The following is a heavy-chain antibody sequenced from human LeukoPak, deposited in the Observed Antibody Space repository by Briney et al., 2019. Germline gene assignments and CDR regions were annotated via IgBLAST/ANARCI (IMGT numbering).Heavy chain of an antibody. CDR3: ARGSARDGYNVDY. J-gene: IGHJ4*02. V-gene: IGHV4-39*01. CDR1: GGSISSSSYY. CDR2: IYYTGST. Sequence: SETLSLTCIVSGGSISSSSYYWGWIRQPPGKGLEWIGSIYYTGSTYYNPSLKSRVTISVDTSKNQFSLKLSSVTAADTAVYYCARGSARDGYNVDYWGQGTLVTVSS. D-gene: IGHD5-24*01.